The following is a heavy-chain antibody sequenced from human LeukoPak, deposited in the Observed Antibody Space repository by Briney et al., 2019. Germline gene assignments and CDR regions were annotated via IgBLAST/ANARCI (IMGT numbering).Heavy chain of an antibody. Sequence: GGSLRLSCGASGFTFSTYWVSWVRQAPGKGLEWVANIKRDGSDKYYVDSVKGRFTISRDNAKNSLYLQMNSLRAEDTAVYYCARGEYMWLDRWGQGTLVTVSS. J-gene: IGHJ5*02. CDR3: ARGEYMWLDR. CDR2: IKRDGSDK. D-gene: IGHD2/OR15-2a*01. CDR1: GFTFSTYW. V-gene: IGHV3-7*01.